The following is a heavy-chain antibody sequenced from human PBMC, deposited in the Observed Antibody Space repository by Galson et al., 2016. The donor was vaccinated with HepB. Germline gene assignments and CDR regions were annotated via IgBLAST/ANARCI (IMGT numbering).Heavy chain of an antibody. D-gene: IGHD7-27*01. J-gene: IGHJ6*02. CDR2: IYHSGSS. V-gene: IGHV4-4*02. Sequence: SETLSLTCAVSSDSISSSTWWTWVRQPPGKGLEWIGEIYHSGSSNYNPSLESRVTISVDKSKNQFSLKLSSVTAADTAVYYCARYLPHWGYGMDVWGQGTTVTVSS. CDR1: SDSISSSTW. CDR3: ARYLPHWGYGMDV.